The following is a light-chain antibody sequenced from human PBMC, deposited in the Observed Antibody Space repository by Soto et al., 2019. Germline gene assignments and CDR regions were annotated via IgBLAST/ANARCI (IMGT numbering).Light chain of an antibody. Sequence: EIVLTQSPGTLSLSPGERATLSCRASQTVSRSLAWYQQRPGQAPRLLIYGASTRATGIPDRFSGSGSGTEFTLTISSLQSEDFAAYFCQQYDNWPLTFGGGTKVDIK. CDR1: QTVSRS. V-gene: IGKV3-15*01. J-gene: IGKJ4*01. CDR3: QQYDNWPLT. CDR2: GAS.